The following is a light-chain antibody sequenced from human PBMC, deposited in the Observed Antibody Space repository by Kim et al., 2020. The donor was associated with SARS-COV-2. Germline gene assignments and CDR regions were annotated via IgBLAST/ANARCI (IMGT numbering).Light chain of an antibody. J-gene: IGLJ3*02. V-gene: IGLV3-21*04. CDR3: QVWDSSSDHPE. Sequence: SYELTQPPSVSVAPGKTARITCGGNNIGSKSVHWYQQKSGQAPVLVIYYDSDRPSGIPERLSGSNSGNTATLTISRVEAGDEADYYCQVWDSSSDHPEFGGGTQLTVL. CDR1: NIGSKS. CDR2: YDS.